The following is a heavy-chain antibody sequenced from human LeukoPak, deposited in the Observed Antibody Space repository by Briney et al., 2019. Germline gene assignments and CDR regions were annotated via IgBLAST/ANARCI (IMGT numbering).Heavy chain of an antibody. CDR3: AREFPIQVVVAGSIDYYYNYIDV. D-gene: IGHD2-15*01. J-gene: IGHJ6*03. V-gene: IGHV4-38-2*02. Sequence: PSETLSLTCTVSGYSISSDYYWGWIRQPPGKGLEWIGEISYSGSTNYNPSLKSRVTISVDRSKKQFSLKLSSVTAADTAVYYCAREFPIQVVVAGSIDYYYNYIDVWGKGTKVTISS. CDR1: GYSISSDYY. CDR2: ISYSGST.